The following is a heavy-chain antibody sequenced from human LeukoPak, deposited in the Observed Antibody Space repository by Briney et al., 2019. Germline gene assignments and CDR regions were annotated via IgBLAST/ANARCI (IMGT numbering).Heavy chain of an antibody. J-gene: IGHJ4*02. D-gene: IGHD1-26*01. CDR1: GGSLSPYY. CDR2: IYFSGTT. Sequence: SETLSLTCTVSGGSLSPYYWSWIRQSAGKGLEWIGRIYFSGTTHYIPSLESRVTVSVDTSKNQFSLKLTSVTAADTAVYYCARHMESGTYPLDNWGQGTLVTVSS. V-gene: IGHV4-4*07. CDR3: ARHMESGTYPLDN.